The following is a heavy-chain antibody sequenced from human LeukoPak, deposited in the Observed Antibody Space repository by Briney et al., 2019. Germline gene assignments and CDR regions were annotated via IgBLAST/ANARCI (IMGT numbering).Heavy chain of an antibody. CDR3: AKGFAKYGSGNYFDY. V-gene: IGHV3-23*01. CDR2: ISGSGGST. Sequence: GGSLRLSCAASGFTFSSYWMSWVRQAPGKGLEWVSAISGSGGSTYYADSVKGRFTISRDNSKNTLYLQMNSLRAEDTAVYYCAKGFAKYGSGNYFDYWGQGTLVTVSS. CDR1: GFTFSSYW. J-gene: IGHJ4*02. D-gene: IGHD3-10*01.